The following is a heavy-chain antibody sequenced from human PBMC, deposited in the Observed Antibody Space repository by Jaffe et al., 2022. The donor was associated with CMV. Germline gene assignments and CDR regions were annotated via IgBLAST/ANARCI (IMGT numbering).Heavy chain of an antibody. J-gene: IGHJ3*02. CDR1: GFTFSNAW. V-gene: IGHV3-15*01. D-gene: IGHD6-19*01. CDR3: TTDRGPPYSSGWYSAMMAFDI. Sequence: EVQLVESGGGLVKPGGSLRLSCAASGFTFSNAWMSWVRQAPGKGLEWVGRIKSKTDGGTTDYAAPVKGRFTISRDDSKNTLYLQMNSLKTEDTAVYYCTTDRGPPYSSGWYSAMMAFDIWGQGTMVTVSS. CDR2: IKSKTDGGTT.